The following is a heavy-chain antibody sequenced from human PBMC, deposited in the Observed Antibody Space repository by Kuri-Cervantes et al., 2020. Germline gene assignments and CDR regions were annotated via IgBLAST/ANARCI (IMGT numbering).Heavy chain of an antibody. J-gene: IGHJ4*02. CDR1: GFTFSSYA. V-gene: IGHV3-23*01. Sequence: ETLSLTRAASGFTFSSYAMSWVRQAPGKGLEWVSAISGSGGSTYYADSVKGRFTISRDNSKNTLYLQMNSLRAEDTAVYYCAKDPLSAGYCSGGSCLYFDYWGQGTLVTVSS. CDR3: AKDPLSAGYCSGGSCLYFDY. D-gene: IGHD2-15*01. CDR2: ISGSGGST.